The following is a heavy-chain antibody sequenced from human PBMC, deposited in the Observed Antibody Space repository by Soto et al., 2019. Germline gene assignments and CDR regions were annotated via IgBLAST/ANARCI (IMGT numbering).Heavy chain of an antibody. D-gene: IGHD5-12*01. Sequence: SVKVSCKASGGTFSSYTISWVRQAPGQGLEWMGRIIPILGIANYAQKFQGRVTITADKSTSTAYMELSSLRSEDTAVYYCARGYSGYDWVFDPWGQGTLVTVSS. CDR2: IIPILGIA. CDR1: GGTFSSYT. CDR3: ARGYSGYDWVFDP. J-gene: IGHJ5*02. V-gene: IGHV1-69*02.